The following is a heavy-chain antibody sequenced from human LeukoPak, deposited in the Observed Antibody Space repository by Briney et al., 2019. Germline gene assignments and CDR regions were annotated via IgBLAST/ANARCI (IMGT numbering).Heavy chain of an antibody. Sequence: PGGSLRLSCAASGFTFSSYGMHWVRQAPGKGLEWVAVIWYDGSNKYYADSVKGRFTISRDNSKNTLYLQMNSLRAEDTAVYYCANMLRYSSGWLPFDYWGQGTLVTVSS. CDR1: GFTFSSYG. V-gene: IGHV3-30*02. J-gene: IGHJ4*02. CDR2: IWYDGSNK. D-gene: IGHD6-19*01. CDR3: ANMLRYSSGWLPFDY.